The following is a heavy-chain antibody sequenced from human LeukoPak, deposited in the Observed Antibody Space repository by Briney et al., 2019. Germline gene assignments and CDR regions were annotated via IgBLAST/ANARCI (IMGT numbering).Heavy chain of an antibody. D-gene: IGHD2-2*01. CDR1: GYTLTELS. Sequence: GASVKVSCKVSGYTLTELSMHWVRQAPGKGLEWMGGFDPEDGETIYAQKFQGRGTMTEDTSTATAYMELSSLRSEDTAVYYCATSTYCSSTSCRTPAFDIWGQGTMVTVSS. J-gene: IGHJ3*02. CDR2: FDPEDGET. CDR3: ATSTYCSSTSCRTPAFDI. V-gene: IGHV1-24*01.